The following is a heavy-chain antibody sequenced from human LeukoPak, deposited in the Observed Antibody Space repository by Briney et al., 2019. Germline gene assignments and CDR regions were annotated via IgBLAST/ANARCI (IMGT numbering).Heavy chain of an antibody. J-gene: IGHJ4*02. CDR3: ARTARYGDGYNFYYFDY. V-gene: IGHV1-69*13. Sequence: SGKVSCKASGGTFSSYAISWVRQAPGQGLEWMGGIIPIFGTANYAQKFQGRVTITADESTSTAYMELSSLRSEDTAVYYCARTARYGDGYNFYYFDYWGQGTLVTVSS. CDR1: GGTFSSYA. D-gene: IGHD5-24*01. CDR2: IIPIFGTA.